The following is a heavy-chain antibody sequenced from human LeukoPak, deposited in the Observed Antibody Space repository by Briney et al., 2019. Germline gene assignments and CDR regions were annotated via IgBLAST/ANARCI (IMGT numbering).Heavy chain of an antibody. V-gene: IGHV3-53*01. CDR1: RFTVSSNY. Sequence: GGSLRLSCAAPRFTVSSNYMSRVRQAPGKGLEWVSVIYSGGSTYYADSVKGRFTISRDNSKNTLYLQMNSLRAEDTAVYYCARNYYDSSGYSDYWGQGTLVTVSS. CDR2: IYSGGST. D-gene: IGHD3-22*01. CDR3: ARNYYDSSGYSDY. J-gene: IGHJ4*02.